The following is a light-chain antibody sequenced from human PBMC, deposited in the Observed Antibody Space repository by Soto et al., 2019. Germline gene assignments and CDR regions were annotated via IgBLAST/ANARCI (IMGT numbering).Light chain of an antibody. CDR1: QSVLYSSNNKNY. CDR3: QQYYRPWT. Sequence: DIVMTQSPDSLAVSLGERATINCKSSQSVLYSSNNKNYLAWYQQKPGQPPKLLIYWASTRESGVPDRFSGSVSRTDFTLTISSLQAEDVAVYYCQQYYRPWTFGQGTKVEIK. V-gene: IGKV4-1*01. CDR2: WAS. J-gene: IGKJ1*01.